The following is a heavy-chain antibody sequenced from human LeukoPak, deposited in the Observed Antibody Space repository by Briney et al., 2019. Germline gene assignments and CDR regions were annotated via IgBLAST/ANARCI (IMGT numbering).Heavy chain of an antibody. CDR3: ARVGWLQSYFDY. V-gene: IGHV3-11*01. CDR1: GFTFSDYY. Sequence: GGSLRLSRAASGFTFSDYYMSWIRQAPGEGGEWVSYISSSGTSIYYADSVKGRFTISRDNAKNSLYLQMNSLRAEDTAVYYCARVGWLQSYFDYWGQGTLVTVSS. CDR2: ISSSGTSI. J-gene: IGHJ4*02. D-gene: IGHD5-24*01.